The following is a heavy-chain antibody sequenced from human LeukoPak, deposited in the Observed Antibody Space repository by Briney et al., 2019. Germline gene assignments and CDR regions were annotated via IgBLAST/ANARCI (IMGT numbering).Heavy chain of an antibody. CDR3: ARVWRGSGSYYNGRNWFDP. CDR1: GYTFTSYG. CDR2: INPNSGGT. Sequence: ASVKASCKASGYTFTSYGISWVRQAPGQGLEWMGWINPNSGGTNYAQKFQGRVTMTRDTSISTAYMELSRLRSDDTAVYYCARVWRGSGSYYNGRNWFDPWGQGTLVTVSS. V-gene: IGHV1-2*02. D-gene: IGHD3-10*01. J-gene: IGHJ5*02.